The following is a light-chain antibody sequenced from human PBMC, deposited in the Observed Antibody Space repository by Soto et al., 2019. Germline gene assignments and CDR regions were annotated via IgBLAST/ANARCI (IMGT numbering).Light chain of an antibody. V-gene: IGKV3D-20*02. Sequence: PGERATLSCRASQSVSSSYLAWCHQKPGQAPRLLIYGASSRATGIPDRFSGSGSGTDFTLTISSLEPEDFAVYYCQQRSNWPLTFGGGTKVDIK. CDR1: QSVSSSY. CDR2: GAS. CDR3: QQRSNWPLT. J-gene: IGKJ4*01.